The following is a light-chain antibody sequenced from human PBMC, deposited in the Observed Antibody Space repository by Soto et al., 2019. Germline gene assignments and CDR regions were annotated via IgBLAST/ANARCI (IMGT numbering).Light chain of an antibody. CDR3: YSTDSSGNHRV. J-gene: IGLJ2*01. CDR1: ALPKKY. CDR2: EDS. V-gene: IGLV3-10*01. Sequence: SYELTQPPSVSVSPGQTARITCSGDALPKKYAYWYQQKSGQAPVLVIYEDSKRPSGIPERVSGSSSGTMATLTISGAQVEDEADYYCYSTDSSGNHRVFGGGTKVTVL.